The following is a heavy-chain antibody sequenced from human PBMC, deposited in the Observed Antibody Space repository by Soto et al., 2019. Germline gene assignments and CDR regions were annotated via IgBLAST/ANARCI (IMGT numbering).Heavy chain of an antibody. D-gene: IGHD2-15*01. Sequence: QVHLVESGGGVVQPGRSLRLSCAASGFTFRIYAMRWVRQAPGRGLECVAVISYAGSNKFYRDSVKGRFAISRDNSKNTLYLQINSLRYEDTAVYYCARGDREDIAVVVGARPGEYGVDVWGQGTTVTVSS. CDR1: GFTFRIYA. V-gene: IGHV3-30*09. CDR3: ARGDREDIAVVVGARPGEYGVDV. J-gene: IGHJ6*02. CDR2: ISYAGSNK.